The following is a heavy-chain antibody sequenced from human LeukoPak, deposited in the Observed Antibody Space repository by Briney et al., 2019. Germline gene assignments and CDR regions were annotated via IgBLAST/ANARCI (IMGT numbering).Heavy chain of an antibody. V-gene: IGHV4-38-2*02. CDR3: ARGVVVIATLSYFDY. D-gene: IGHD2-15*01. J-gene: IGHJ4*02. CDR1: GYSISNGYY. CDR2: IYHRGST. Sequence: SETLSLTCTVSGYSISNGYYWGWIRQPPGKGLEWVGSIYHRGSTYYNPSLRSRVTISVDTSKNQFSLKLTSVTAADTAVYYCARGVVVIATLSYFDYWGQGTLVSVSS.